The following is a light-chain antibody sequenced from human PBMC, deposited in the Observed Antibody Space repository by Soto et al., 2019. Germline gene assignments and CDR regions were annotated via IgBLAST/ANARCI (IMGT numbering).Light chain of an antibody. Sequence: DIRVTQSPPSLSASLGDRVTISCRTSRNIHNYLQWYQQKPGKAPSLLIFGATSLQSGVPSRFSGSGSGTDFTLTIINLQPEDFASYFCQQTYTTPHTFGGGTRVEIK. CDR3: QQTYTTPHT. V-gene: IGKV1-39*01. CDR1: RNIHNY. CDR2: GAT. J-gene: IGKJ4*01.